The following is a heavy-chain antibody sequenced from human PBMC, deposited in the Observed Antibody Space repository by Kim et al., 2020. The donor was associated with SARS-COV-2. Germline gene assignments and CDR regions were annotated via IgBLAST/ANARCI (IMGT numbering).Heavy chain of an antibody. V-gene: IGHV3-7*01. CDR2: K. CDR3: ARVGEVCSFDY. Sequence: KYYVDSGKGRFTSSRDNAKNSLYLQMNSLRAEDTAVYYWARVGEVCSFDYWGQGTLVTVSS. D-gene: IGHD2-21*01. J-gene: IGHJ4*02.